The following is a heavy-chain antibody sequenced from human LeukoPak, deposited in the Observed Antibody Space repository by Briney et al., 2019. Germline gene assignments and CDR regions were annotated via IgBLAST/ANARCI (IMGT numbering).Heavy chain of an antibody. CDR1: GFNLNNYD. Sequence: PGGSLRLSCAASGFNLNNYDMSWVRHAPGKGLEWVSLISGSGGSTYYADSVKGRFTISRDNSKNTLHLQMNSLRAEDTAVYYCAKDGLWFETGGFDYWGQGTLVTVSS. D-gene: IGHD3-10*01. CDR3: AKDGLWFETGGFDY. CDR2: ISGSGGST. J-gene: IGHJ4*02. V-gene: IGHV3-23*01.